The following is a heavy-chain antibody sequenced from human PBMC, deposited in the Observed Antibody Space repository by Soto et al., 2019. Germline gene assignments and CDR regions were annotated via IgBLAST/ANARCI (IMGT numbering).Heavy chain of an antibody. Sequence: PGGSLRLSCAASGFTISNYSMHWVRQVPGEGLVWVSRMSGDGKTISYADSVKGRFTISRDNAKNTLYLQMNSLRVEDTAVYYCARTYVPGIAGFDPWGQGTLVTVSS. CDR1: GFTISNYS. CDR3: ARTYVPGIAGFDP. J-gene: IGHJ5*02. D-gene: IGHD1-1*01. V-gene: IGHV3-74*01. CDR2: MSGDGKTI.